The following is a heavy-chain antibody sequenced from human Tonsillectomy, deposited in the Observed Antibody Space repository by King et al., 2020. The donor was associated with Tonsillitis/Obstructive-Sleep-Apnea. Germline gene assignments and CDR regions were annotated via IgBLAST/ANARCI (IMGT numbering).Heavy chain of an antibody. J-gene: IGHJ5*02. CDR2: IWYDGSKK. Sequence: QVQLVESGGGVVQPGRSLRLSCAASGFTFSSYGMSWVRQAPGKGLEWVAVIWYDGSKKNYADSVKGRFTISRDDSKSTVYLQMNSLRAEDTAVYYCARDLSYLSADFDPWGQGTLVTVSS. CDR1: GFTFSSYG. V-gene: IGHV3-33*01. CDR3: ARDLSYLSADFDP. D-gene: IGHD2-21*01.